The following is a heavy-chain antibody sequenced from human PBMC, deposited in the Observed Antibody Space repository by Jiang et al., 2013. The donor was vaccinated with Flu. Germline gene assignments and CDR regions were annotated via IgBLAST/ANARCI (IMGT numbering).Heavy chain of an antibody. CDR1: GGSISNYY. V-gene: IGHV4-59*01. Sequence: GSGLVKPSETLSLTCTVSGGSISNYYWSWIRQPPGKGLEWIAYIYYSGSTSYNPSLKSRVTISLDTSKNQFSLKLSSVTAADTAVYYCARDLFDTSWSYFDSWGQGTLVTVSS. D-gene: IGHD3-22*01. J-gene: IGHJ4*02. CDR2: IYYSGST. CDR3: ARDLFDTSWSYFDS.